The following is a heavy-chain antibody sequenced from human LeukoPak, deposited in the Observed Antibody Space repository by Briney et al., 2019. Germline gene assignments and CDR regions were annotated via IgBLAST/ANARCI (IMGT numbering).Heavy chain of an antibody. CDR3: ARDYRGYRAPYYFDY. D-gene: IGHD2-15*01. J-gene: IGHJ4*02. CDR2: IKQDGSEK. CDR1: GFTFSSYW. Sequence: GGSLRLSCAASGFTFSSYWMSWVRQAPGKGLEWVANIKQDGSEKYYVDSVKGRFTISRDNAKNSLYLQMNSLRGEDTAVYYCARDYRGYRAPYYFDYWGQGTLVTVSS. V-gene: IGHV3-7*01.